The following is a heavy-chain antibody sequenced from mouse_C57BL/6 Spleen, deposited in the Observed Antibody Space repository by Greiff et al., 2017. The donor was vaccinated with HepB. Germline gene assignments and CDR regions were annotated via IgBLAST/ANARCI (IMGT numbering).Heavy chain of an antibody. J-gene: IGHJ3*01. D-gene: IGHD2-3*01. CDR1: GYTFTSYW. CDR3: ASSSGYDDPFAY. CDR2: IDPSDSYT. Sequence: QVQLQQPGAELVMPGASVKLSCKASGYTFTSYWMHWVKQRPGQGLEWIGEIDPSDSYTNYNQKFKGKSTLTVDKSSSTAYMQLSSLTSEDSAVYYWASSSGYDDPFAYWGQGTLVTVSA. V-gene: IGHV1-69*01.